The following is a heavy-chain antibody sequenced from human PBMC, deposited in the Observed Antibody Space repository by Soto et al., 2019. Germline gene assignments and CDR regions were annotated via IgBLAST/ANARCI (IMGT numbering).Heavy chain of an antibody. Sequence: GGSLRLSCAASGFTFSSYGMHWVRQAPGKGLEWVAVISYDGSNKYYADSVKGRFTISRDNSKNTLYLQMNSLRGEDTAVYYCAKDFRRVFRSYDRYYYYGMDVWGQGTTVTVSS. J-gene: IGHJ6*02. D-gene: IGHD3-10*01. CDR1: GFTFSSYG. V-gene: IGHV3-30*18. CDR2: ISYDGSNK. CDR3: AKDFRRVFRSYDRYYYYGMDV.